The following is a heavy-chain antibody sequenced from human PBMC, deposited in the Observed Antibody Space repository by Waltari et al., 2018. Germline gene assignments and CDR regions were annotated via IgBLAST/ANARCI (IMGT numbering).Heavy chain of an antibody. D-gene: IGHD3-16*01. CDR3: ARADRGRDGRYATPDWGP. Sequence: QVQLQQWGAGQLKPSETLSLTCAVYGASFSGYYCSWIRQPPGKGLEWIGEINHSGSTNYNPSLKNRLTISLDTSKNQFSLKMRSVTAADTAVYYCARADRGRDGRYATPDWGPWGQGTLVTVSS. CDR2: INHSGST. CDR1: GASFSGYY. J-gene: IGHJ5*02. V-gene: IGHV4-34*01.